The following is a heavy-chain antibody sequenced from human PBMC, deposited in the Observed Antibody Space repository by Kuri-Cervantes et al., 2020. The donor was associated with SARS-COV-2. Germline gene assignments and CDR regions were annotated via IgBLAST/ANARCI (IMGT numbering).Heavy chain of an antibody. V-gene: IGHV2-26*01. D-gene: IGHD3-10*01. CDR3: ARINRGTMVRGYFDY. CDR1: GFSLSNARMG. J-gene: IGHJ4*02. CDR2: IFSNDEK. Sequence: SGPTLVKPTETLTLTCTVSGFSLSNARMGVSWIRQPPGKALEWLAHIFSNDEKSYSTSLKSRLTISKDTSKSQVVLTMTNMDPVDTATYYCARINRGTMVRGYFDYWGQGTLVTVSS.